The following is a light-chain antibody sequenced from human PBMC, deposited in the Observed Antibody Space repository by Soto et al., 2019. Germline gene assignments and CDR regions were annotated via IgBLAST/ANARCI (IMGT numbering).Light chain of an antibody. Sequence: DIQMTQSPSSLSASVGDRVTITCRTSQTITTSLNWYRQKPGKAPDLLIYAASSLQSGIPSRFGGRGSGTDFTLTITGLQLEDFATYYCQQNYSLPITFGQGTRLEIK. CDR3: QQNYSLPIT. CDR1: QTITTS. CDR2: AAS. V-gene: IGKV1-39*01. J-gene: IGKJ5*01.